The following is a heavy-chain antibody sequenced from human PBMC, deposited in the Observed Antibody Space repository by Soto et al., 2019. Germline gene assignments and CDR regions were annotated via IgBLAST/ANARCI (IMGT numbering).Heavy chain of an antibody. CDR1: GFTFSTYW. V-gene: IGHV3-74*01. Sequence: GGSLRLSCAASGFTFSTYWMHWVRQAPGKGPVWVSRISGDGSTTNYADSVKGRFTISRDNDKNTLYLQLDSLRAEDAAVYYCSRRPTPGASSSSTFGLDVWGKGTTVTVFS. CDR3: SRRPTPGASSSSTFGLDV. D-gene: IGHD2-2*01. CDR2: ISGDGSTT. J-gene: IGHJ6*04.